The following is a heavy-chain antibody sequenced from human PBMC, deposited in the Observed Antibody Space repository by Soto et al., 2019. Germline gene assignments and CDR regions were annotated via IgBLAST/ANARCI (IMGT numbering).Heavy chain of an antibody. J-gene: IGHJ3*02. V-gene: IGHV4-31*03. Sequence: SETLSLTCTVSGGSISSGGYYWSWIRQHPGKGLEWIGYIYYSGSTYYNPSLKSRVTISVDTSKNQFSLKLSSVTAADTAVYYCARGEGDVDTAMVDAFDIWGQGTMVTVSS. D-gene: IGHD5-18*01. CDR1: GGSISSGGYY. CDR2: IYYSGST. CDR3: ARGEGDVDTAMVDAFDI.